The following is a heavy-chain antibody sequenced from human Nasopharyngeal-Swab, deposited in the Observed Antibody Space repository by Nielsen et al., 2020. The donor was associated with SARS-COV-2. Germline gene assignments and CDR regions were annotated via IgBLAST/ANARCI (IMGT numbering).Heavy chain of an antibody. CDR2: IRSKIYGGTT. CDR1: GFTFGDYA. J-gene: IGHJ4*02. CDR3: TRGDEGFSGYDDY. Sequence: GGSPRLSCSASGFTFGDYAMSWVRQAPGKGLECVGFIRSKIYGGTTEYAASVKGRFTISRDDSKSFAYLQMDNLKIEDTGVYFCTRGDEGFSGYDDYWGQGTLVTVSP. D-gene: IGHD5-12*01. V-gene: IGHV3-49*04.